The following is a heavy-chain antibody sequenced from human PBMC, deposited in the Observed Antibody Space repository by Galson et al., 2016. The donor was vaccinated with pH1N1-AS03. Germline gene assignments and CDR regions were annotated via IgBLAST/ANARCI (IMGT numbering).Heavy chain of an antibody. Sequence: ETLSLTCSVSGDSMDSSSYHWGWIRQPPGKGLEWIGTVYYSGRTYYNPSLNRRVTISVDVSRRHFSLKLKSVSATDTGVYYCARQATPEGWLHCTWFDPWGQGTLVTVSS. CDR1: GDSMDSSSYH. D-gene: IGHD5-24*01. V-gene: IGHV4-39*01. CDR3: ARQATPEGWLHCTWFDP. CDR2: VYYSGRT. J-gene: IGHJ5*02.